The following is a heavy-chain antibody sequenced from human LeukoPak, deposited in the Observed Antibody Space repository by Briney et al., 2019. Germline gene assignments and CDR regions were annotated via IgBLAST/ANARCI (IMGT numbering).Heavy chain of an antibody. Sequence: ASVKVSCKVSGYTLTELSMHWVRQAPGKGLEWMEGFDPEDGETIYAQKFQGRVTMTEDTSTDTAYMELSSLRSEDTAVYYCARGSIQLWTQADDYWGQGTLVTVSS. D-gene: IGHD5-18*01. J-gene: IGHJ4*02. CDR2: FDPEDGET. CDR1: GYTLTELS. V-gene: IGHV1-24*01. CDR3: ARGSIQLWTQADDY.